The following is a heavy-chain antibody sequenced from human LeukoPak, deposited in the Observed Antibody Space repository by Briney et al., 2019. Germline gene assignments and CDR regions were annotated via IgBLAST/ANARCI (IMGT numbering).Heavy chain of an antibody. D-gene: IGHD6-6*01. CDR3: ARQSISSTQLYYYYGMDV. CDR1: GYSFTSYW. V-gene: IGHV5-51*01. Sequence: GESLQISCKGSGYSFTSYWIGWVRQLPGKGLEWMGIIYPGDSDTRYSPSFQGQVTISADKSISTAYLQWSSLKASDTAMYYCARQSISSTQLYYYYGMDVWGQGTTVTVSS. J-gene: IGHJ6*02. CDR2: IYPGDSDT.